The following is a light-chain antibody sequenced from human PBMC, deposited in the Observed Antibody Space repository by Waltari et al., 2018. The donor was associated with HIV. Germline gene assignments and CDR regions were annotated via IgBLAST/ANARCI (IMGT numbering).Light chain of an antibody. CDR1: SSDVGDYNY. J-gene: IGLJ3*02. Sequence: HSALTQPRSVSGSPGQSVTISCTGTSSDVGDYNYVSCYQQHPGKAPKLLIFDITKRPSGVPDSFSGSKAGNTASLTIAGLHLEDEANYYCCSYAGTYTWVFGGGTTLTVL. CDR2: DIT. CDR3: CSYAGTYTWV. V-gene: IGLV2-11*01.